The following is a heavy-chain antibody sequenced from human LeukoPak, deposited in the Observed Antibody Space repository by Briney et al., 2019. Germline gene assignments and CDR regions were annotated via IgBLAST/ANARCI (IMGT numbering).Heavy chain of an antibody. CDR3: ARRSYGPGTYFDY. J-gene: IGHJ4*02. V-gene: IGHV4-34*01. Sequence: SETLSLTCAVYGGSLSGYYWSWIRQPPGKGLEWIGEINHSGSTNYNPSLKSRVTISVDTSKNQFSLKLGSVTAADTAVYYCARRSYGPGTYFDYWGQGTLVTVSS. CDR2: INHSGST. D-gene: IGHD5-18*01. CDR1: GGSLSGYY.